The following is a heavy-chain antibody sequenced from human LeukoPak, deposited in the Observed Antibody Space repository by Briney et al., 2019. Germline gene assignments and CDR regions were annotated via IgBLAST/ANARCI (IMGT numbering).Heavy chain of an antibody. Sequence: PGGSLRLSCAASGFTFSSYAMHWVRQAPGKGLEWVAVISYDGSNKYYADSVKGRFTISRDNSKNTLYLQMNSLRAEDTAVHYCARDTAMVTNYFDYWGQGTLVTVSS. CDR3: ARDTAMVTNYFDY. CDR1: GFTFSSYA. CDR2: ISYDGSNK. J-gene: IGHJ4*02. D-gene: IGHD5-18*01. V-gene: IGHV3-30-3*01.